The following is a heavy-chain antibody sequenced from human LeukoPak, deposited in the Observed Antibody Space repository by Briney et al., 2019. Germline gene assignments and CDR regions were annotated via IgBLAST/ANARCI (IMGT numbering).Heavy chain of an antibody. CDR1: GFTFSSYS. Sequence: GGSLRLSCAASGFTFSSYSMNWVRQAPGKGLEWVSSISGRSSFIYYADSVKGRFTISRDNAKNSLYLQMNSLRAEDTAVYYCAREPTTVTTDASFDYWGQGTLVTVSS. V-gene: IGHV3-21*01. CDR2: ISGRSSFI. D-gene: IGHD4-17*01. J-gene: IGHJ4*02. CDR3: AREPTTVTTDASFDY.